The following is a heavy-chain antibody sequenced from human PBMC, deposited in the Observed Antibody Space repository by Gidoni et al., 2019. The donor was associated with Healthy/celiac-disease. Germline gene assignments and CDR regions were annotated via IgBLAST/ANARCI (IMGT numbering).Heavy chain of an antibody. CDR3: AKDNSVAAAAPYYFDY. CDR2: ISGSGGST. CDR1: GLTFSIYA. Sequence: EVQLLESGGGLVTPGGSLRLSCAAPGLTFSIYAMSWVRQAPGKGLEWVSAISGSGGSTYYADSVKGRFTISRDNSKNTLYLQMNSLRAEDTAVYYCAKDNSVAAAAPYYFDYWGQGTLVTVSS. D-gene: IGHD6-13*01. V-gene: IGHV3-23*01. J-gene: IGHJ4*02.